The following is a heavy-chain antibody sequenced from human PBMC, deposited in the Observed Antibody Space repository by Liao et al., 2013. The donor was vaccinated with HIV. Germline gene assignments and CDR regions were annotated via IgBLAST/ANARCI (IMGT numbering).Heavy chain of an antibody. V-gene: IGHV4-59*01. J-gene: IGHJ6*03. D-gene: IGHD1-20*01. Sequence: QVQLQESGPGLVKPSETLSLTCTVSGGSISSYYWSWIRQPPGKGLEWIGYIYYSGSTNYNPSLKSRVTISVDTSKNQFSLKLSSVTAADTAVYYCARARDSTKGNWKNPTDYYYYMDVWGKGTTVTVSS. CDR2: IYYSGST. CDR1: GGSISSYY. CDR3: ARARDSTKGNWKNPTDYYYYMDV.